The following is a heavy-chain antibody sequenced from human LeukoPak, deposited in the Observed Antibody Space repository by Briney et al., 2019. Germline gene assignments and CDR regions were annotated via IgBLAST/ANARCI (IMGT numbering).Heavy chain of an antibody. D-gene: IGHD6-19*01. CDR3: AKDKRSGWYGRIFDY. J-gene: IGHJ4*02. CDR2: IKQDGSEK. CDR1: GFTFSSYW. V-gene: IGHV3-7*01. Sequence: GGSLRLSCAASGFTFSSYWMSWVRQAPGKGLEWVANIKQDGSEKYYADSVKGRFTISRDNSKNTLYLQMNSLRAEDTAVYYCAKDKRSGWYGRIFDYWGQGTLVTVSS.